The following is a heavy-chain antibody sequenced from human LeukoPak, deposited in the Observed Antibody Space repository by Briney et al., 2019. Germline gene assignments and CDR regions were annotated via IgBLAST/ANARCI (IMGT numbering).Heavy chain of an antibody. CDR1: GYTLTELS. V-gene: IGHV1-24*01. CDR2: FDPEDGET. Sequence: GASVKLSCKVSGYTLTELSMHWVRQAPGKGHEWMGGFDPEDGETIYAQKFQGRVTMTEDTSTDTAYMELSSLRSEDTAVYYCATDQGGRYFDWSDGYYFDYWGQGTLVTVSS. CDR3: ATDQGGRYFDWSDGYYFDY. J-gene: IGHJ4*02. D-gene: IGHD3-9*01.